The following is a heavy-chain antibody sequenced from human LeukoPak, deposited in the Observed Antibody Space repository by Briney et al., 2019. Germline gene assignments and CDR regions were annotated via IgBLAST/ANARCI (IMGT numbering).Heavy chain of an antibody. CDR3: ARDSSEIRSLIVH. Sequence: ASVKVSCKASGGTFSNYAINWVRQAPGQGLEWMGGITPLFGTAKYAQKFQGRVTIIADESTSTAYMGLSSLRSEDTAVYYCARDSSEIRSLIVHWGQGTLVTVSS. CDR1: GGTFSNYA. CDR2: ITPLFGTA. V-gene: IGHV1-69*13. D-gene: IGHD1-14*01. J-gene: IGHJ1*01.